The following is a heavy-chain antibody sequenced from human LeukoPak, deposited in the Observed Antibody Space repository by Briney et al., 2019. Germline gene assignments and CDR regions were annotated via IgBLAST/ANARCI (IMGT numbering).Heavy chain of an antibody. Sequence: ASVKVSCKASGYTFTNYGISWVRQAPGQGLEWMGWISVYNGNTDFAQNLQDRVTLTTDTSTSTAYMELRSLRSDDTAVYYCAREEGYSGYAFGYWGQGTLVTVSS. J-gene: IGHJ4*02. CDR3: AREEGYSGYAFGY. V-gene: IGHV1-18*01. CDR2: ISVYNGNT. CDR1: GYTFTNYG. D-gene: IGHD5-12*01.